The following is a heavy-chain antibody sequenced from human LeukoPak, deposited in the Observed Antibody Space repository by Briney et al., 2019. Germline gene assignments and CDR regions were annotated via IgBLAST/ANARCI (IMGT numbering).Heavy chain of an antibody. V-gene: IGHV4-4*07. D-gene: IGHD1-26*01. Sequence: RPSETLSLTCSVSSASINSSPYFWAWIRQPAGKGLEWIGRIYTSGSTNYNPSLKSRVTMSVDTSKNQFSLKLSSVTAADTAVYYCARDKSGSGSYLQPWYYYYYMDVWGKGTTVTISS. CDR1: SASINSSPYF. J-gene: IGHJ6*03. CDR2: IYTSGST. CDR3: ARDKSGSGSYLQPWYYYYYMDV.